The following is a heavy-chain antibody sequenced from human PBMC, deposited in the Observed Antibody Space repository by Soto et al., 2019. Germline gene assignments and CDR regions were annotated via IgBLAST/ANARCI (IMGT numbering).Heavy chain of an antibody. V-gene: IGHV4-34*01. CDR1: GGSFSGYY. CDR3: AGVSRYCSSTSGPKHFDY. CDR2: INHSGST. Sequence: QVQLQQWGAGLLKPSETLSLTCAVYGGSFSGYYWSWIRQPPGKGLEWIGEINHSGSTNYNPSLKGRVTISVDTSKNQFSMKLSSVTAADTAVYYCAGVSRYCSSTSGPKHFDYWGQGTLVTVSS. D-gene: IGHD2-2*01. J-gene: IGHJ4*02.